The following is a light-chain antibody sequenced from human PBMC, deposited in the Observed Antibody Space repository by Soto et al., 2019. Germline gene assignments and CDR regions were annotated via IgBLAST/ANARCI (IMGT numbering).Light chain of an antibody. Sequence: DIQMTQSPSTLSTSVGDRVTITCRASQTISSWLAWYQQKPGKAPKLLIHDASSLESGVPSRFSGSRSGTEFTLTISSLQPDDFATYYCQQYNSYPYTFGQGTKLEIK. J-gene: IGKJ2*01. V-gene: IGKV1-5*01. CDR1: QTISSW. CDR3: QQYNSYPYT. CDR2: DAS.